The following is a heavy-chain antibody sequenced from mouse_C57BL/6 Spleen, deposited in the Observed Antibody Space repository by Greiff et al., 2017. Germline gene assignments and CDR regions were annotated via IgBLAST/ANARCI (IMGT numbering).Heavy chain of an antibody. CDR2: IDPEDGET. CDR3: ARDYDYDRAWFAY. V-gene: IGHV14-2*01. D-gene: IGHD2-4*01. CDR1: GFNIKDYY. J-gene: IGHJ3*01. Sequence: LVESGAELVKPGASVKLSCTASGFNIKDYYMHWVKQRTEQGLAWIGRIDPEDGETKYAPKFQGKATITADTSSNTAYLQLSSLTSEDTAVYYCARDYDYDRAWFAYWGQGTLVTVSA.